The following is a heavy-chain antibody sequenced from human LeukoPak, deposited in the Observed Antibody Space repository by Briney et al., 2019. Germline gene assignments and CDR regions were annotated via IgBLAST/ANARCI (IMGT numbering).Heavy chain of an antibody. CDR1: GFTFSSYG. CDR3: AKSRGCSSTSCLVDY. Sequence: GGSLRLSCAASGFTFSSYGMHWVRQAPGKGLEWVAGISYDGSNKYYADSVKGRFTISRDNSKNTLYLQMNSLRAEDTAVYYCAKSRGCSSTSCLVDYWGQGTLVTVSS. D-gene: IGHD2-2*01. J-gene: IGHJ4*02. CDR2: ISYDGSNK. V-gene: IGHV3-30*18.